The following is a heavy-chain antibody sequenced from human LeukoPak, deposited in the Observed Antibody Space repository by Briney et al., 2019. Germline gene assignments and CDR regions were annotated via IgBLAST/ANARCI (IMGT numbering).Heavy chain of an antibody. CDR3: ARGKWFGELGFDY. CDR2: ISSSSSYI. D-gene: IGHD3-10*01. J-gene: IGHJ4*02. V-gene: IGHV3-21*01. Sequence: GGSLRLSCVASGFTFSTYWMHWVRQAPGKGLEWVSSISSSSSYIYYADSVKGRFTSSRDNAKNSLYLQMNSLRAEDTAVYYCARGKWFGELGFDYWGQGTLVTVSS. CDR1: GFTFSTYW.